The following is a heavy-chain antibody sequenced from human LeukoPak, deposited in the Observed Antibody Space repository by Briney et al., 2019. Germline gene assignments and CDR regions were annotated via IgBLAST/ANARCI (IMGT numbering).Heavy chain of an antibody. V-gene: IGHV4-61*02. Sequence: SETLSLTCTVSGGSISSGSYYWSWLRQPAGKGLEWIGRIYTSGSTNYNPSLKSRVTISVDTSKNQFSLKLSSVTAADAAVYYCGGSTYYCSSTSCYYYYYYRDVWGKGTTVTISS. CDR3: GGSTYYCSSTSCYYYYYYRDV. CDR1: GGSISSGSYY. J-gene: IGHJ6*03. D-gene: IGHD2-2*01. CDR2: IYTSGST.